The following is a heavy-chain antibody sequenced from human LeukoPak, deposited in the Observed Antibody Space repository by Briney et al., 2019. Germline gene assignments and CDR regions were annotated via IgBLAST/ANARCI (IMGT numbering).Heavy chain of an antibody. CDR1: GFTFSRYW. CDR3: ARSYGGNRTLDY. CDR2: INTDGNST. D-gene: IGHD4-23*01. Sequence: PGGSLRLSCAVSGFTFSRYWMHWVRRAPGKGLVWVSRINTDGNSTTYADSVKRRFPISRTNATNTLFLQMNRLRAEDTAVYYCARSYGGNRTLDYWGQGTLVTVSS. J-gene: IGHJ4*02. V-gene: IGHV3-74*01.